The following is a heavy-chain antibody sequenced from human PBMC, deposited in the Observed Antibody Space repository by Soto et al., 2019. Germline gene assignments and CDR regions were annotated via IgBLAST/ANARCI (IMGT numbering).Heavy chain of an antibody. D-gene: IGHD6-25*01. Sequence: EVQLLESGGGLVQPGGSLRLSCAAPGFTFSSYAMSWVRQAPGKGLEWVSAISGTGGTTYYADSVKGRFTISRDNSRNTLHLQMNSLRAEDTAIYYCAKFFVETGGSSGWPWSFHFWGQGTLVTVSS. CDR3: AKFFVETGGSSGWPWSFHF. V-gene: IGHV3-23*01. J-gene: IGHJ4*02. CDR2: ISGTGGTT. CDR1: GFTFSSYA.